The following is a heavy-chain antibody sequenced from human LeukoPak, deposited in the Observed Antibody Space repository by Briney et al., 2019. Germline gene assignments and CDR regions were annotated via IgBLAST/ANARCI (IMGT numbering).Heavy chain of an antibody. CDR3: ASPHYCSGSSCCFGY. CDR2: INSDGSYI. CDR1: GFTFSNYN. D-gene: IGHD2-15*01. Sequence: PGGSLRLSCAASGFTFSNYNMNWVRQAPGKGLEWVSLINSDGSYIYYADSVRGRFTISRDNAKNSLYLQMNSLRAEDTAVYFCASPHYCSGSSCCFGYWGQGTLVTVSS. V-gene: IGHV3-21*01. J-gene: IGHJ4*03.